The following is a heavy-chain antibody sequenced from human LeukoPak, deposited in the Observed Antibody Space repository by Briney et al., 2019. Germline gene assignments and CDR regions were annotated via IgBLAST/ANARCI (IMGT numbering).Heavy chain of an antibody. J-gene: IGHJ4*02. Sequence: PGGALRLSCAASGFTFSSYWVHWVRQGPGKGLVWVSRINTDGSSTSYADSVKGRFTISRDNAKNTLYLHMNSLTAEDTAVYYCARAGSYRFDYWGQGTLVTVSS. CDR3: ARAGSYRFDY. CDR2: INTDGSST. V-gene: IGHV3-74*01. CDR1: GFTFSSYW. D-gene: IGHD1-26*01.